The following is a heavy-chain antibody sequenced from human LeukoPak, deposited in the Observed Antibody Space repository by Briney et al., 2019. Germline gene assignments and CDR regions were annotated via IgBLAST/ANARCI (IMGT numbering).Heavy chain of an antibody. V-gene: IGHV3-15*01. CDR1: GFTFSNAW. J-gene: IGHJ4*02. CDR2: IKSKTDGGTT. Sequence: PGGSLRLSCAASGFTFSNAWMSWVRQAPGKGLEWVGRIKSKTDGGTTDYAAPVKGRFTISRDDSKNTLYLQMNSLKTEDTAVYYCTTADNWNDRFDYGGQGTLVTVSS. D-gene: IGHD1-1*01. CDR3: TTADNWNDRFDY.